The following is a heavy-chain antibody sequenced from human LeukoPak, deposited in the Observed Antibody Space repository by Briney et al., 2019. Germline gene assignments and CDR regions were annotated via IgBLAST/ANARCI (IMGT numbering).Heavy chain of an antibody. V-gene: IGHV1-46*01. CDR1: GYTFTSYY. CDR3: ARYLLLNSSRRCGSLDY. CDR2: VNPSGGST. J-gene: IGHJ4*02. Sequence: ASVKVSCKASGYTFTSYYMHWVRQAPGQGLEWMGIVNPSGGSTSYAQKFQGRVTMTRDTSTSTVYMELSSLRSEDTAVYYGARYLLLNSSRRCGSLDYWGQGTLVTVSS. D-gene: IGHD2-15*01.